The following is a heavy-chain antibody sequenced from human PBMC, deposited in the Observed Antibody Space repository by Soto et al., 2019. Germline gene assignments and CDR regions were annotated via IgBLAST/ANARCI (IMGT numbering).Heavy chain of an antibody. Sequence: QVLMHESGPGLVKPSETLSLTCTVSGASISSGNQYWSWIWQPPGKRLEWIGFIYNSVITNYSPSLKSRVSISADTSRNQFSLKMSSVTAADTAVYYCARGWDANSWGQGALVTVSS. CDR2: IYNSVIT. J-gene: IGHJ4*02. CDR3: ARGWDANS. CDR1: GASISSGNQY. V-gene: IGHV4-61*01. D-gene: IGHD6-19*01.